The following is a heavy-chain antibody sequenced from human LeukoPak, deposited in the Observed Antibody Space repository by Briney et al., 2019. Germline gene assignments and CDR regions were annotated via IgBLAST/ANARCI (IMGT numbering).Heavy chain of an antibody. CDR2: IWYDGSNK. CDR1: GFTFSSYG. D-gene: IGHD6-19*01. CDR3: ARDGVMAGTRSGMDV. V-gene: IGHV3-33*01. Sequence: GRSLRLSCAASGFTFSSYGMHWVRQAPGKGLEWVAVIWYDGSNKYYADSVKGRFTISRDNSKNTLYLQTNSLRAEDTAVYYCARDGVMAGTRSGMDVWGQGTTVTVSS. J-gene: IGHJ6*02.